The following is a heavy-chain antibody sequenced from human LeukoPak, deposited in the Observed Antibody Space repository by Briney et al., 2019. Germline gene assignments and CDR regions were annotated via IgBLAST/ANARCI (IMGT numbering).Heavy chain of an antibody. CDR3: ARDTLWSMYGSRSSHFDY. CDR1: GGTFSSYA. J-gene: IGHJ4*02. D-gene: IGHD3-10*01. CDR2: IIPIFGIA. Sequence: SVKVSCKASGGTFSSYAISWVRQAPRQGLEWMGRIIPIFGIANYAQKFQGRVTITADKSTSTAYMELSSLRSEDTAVYYCARDTLWSMYGSRSSHFDYWGQGTLVTVSS. V-gene: IGHV1-69*04.